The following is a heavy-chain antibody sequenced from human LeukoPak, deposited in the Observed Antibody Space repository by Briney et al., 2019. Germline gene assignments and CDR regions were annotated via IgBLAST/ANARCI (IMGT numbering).Heavy chain of an antibody. CDR1: GYTFSNYG. Sequence: ASVKVSCKASGYTFSNYGISWVRQAPGLGLEWMGWTSYNGNTNYAQKFQDRVTMTTDTSTTTAYMELRSLESDDTAVYYCARHSGSGWQALGYWGQGTLVTVSS. CDR3: ARHSGSGWQALGY. J-gene: IGHJ4*02. D-gene: IGHD6-19*01. V-gene: IGHV1-18*04. CDR2: TSYNGNT.